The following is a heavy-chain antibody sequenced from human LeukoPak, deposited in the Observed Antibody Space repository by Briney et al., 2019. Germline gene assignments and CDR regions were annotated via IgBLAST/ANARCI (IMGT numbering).Heavy chain of an antibody. V-gene: IGHV1-3*04. CDR2: INTGNGNT. D-gene: IGHD3-22*01. J-gene: IGHJ4*02. Sequence: ASVKVSCKASGYRFTNYDMHWVRQAPGQRLEWMGWINTGNGNTKYSQNFQGRVTITRDTSASTAYMELSSLRSEDTAMYYCARRDNSGYYLYFDYRGQGTLVTVSS. CDR1: GYRFTNYD. CDR3: ARRDNSGYYLYFDY.